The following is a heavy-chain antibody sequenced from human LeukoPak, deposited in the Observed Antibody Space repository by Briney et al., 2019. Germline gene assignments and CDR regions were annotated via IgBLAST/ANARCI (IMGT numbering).Heavy chain of an antibody. J-gene: IGHJ4*02. CDR2: IRYDGSNK. CDR1: GFTFSSYG. V-gene: IGHV3-30*02. CDR3: AKGLWFGEFDGLDY. Sequence: GGSPRLSCAASGFTFSSYGMHWVRQAPGKGLEWVAFIRYDGSNKYYADSVKGRFTISRDNSKNTLYLQMNSLRAEDTAVYYCAKGLWFGEFDGLDYWGQGTLVTVSS. D-gene: IGHD3-10*01.